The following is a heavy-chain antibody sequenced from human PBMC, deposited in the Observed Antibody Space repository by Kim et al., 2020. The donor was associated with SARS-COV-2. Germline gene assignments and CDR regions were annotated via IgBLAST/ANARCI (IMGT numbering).Heavy chain of an antibody. V-gene: IGHV3-9*01. CDR3: AKDMAPGIVGVPAAMDY. CDR1: GFTFGDYA. D-gene: IGHD2-2*01. CDR2: ISGSGGTI. Sequence: GGSLRLSCAASGFTFGDYAMHWVRQAPGKGLEWVSCISGSGGTIYYADSVKGRFTISRDNAKNSLYLQMNSLRAEDTAVYYCAKDMAPGIVGVPAAMDYLGQGNLVTVSS. J-gene: IGHJ4*02.